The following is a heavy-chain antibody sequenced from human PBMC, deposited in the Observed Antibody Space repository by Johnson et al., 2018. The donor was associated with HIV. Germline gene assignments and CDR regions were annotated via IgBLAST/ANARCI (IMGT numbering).Heavy chain of an antibody. CDR3: ARDGRDLVTRGSFDV. CDR1: GITVGTNY. Sequence: VQLVESGGGLVQPGGSLRLSCAASGITVGTNYMSWVRQAPGKGLEWVSVIFSVGDVYYADSVKGRFTISSDNSKNMVYLQMDSLRPEETAVYYCARDGRDLVTRGSFDVWGQGTVVTVSS. J-gene: IGHJ3*01. D-gene: IGHD3-9*01. CDR2: IFSVGDV. V-gene: IGHV3-66*02.